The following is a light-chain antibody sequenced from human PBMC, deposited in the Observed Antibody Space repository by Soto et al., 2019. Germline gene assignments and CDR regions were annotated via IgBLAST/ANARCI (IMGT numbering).Light chain of an antibody. CDR2: KDD. Sequence: QPVLTQPPSVSGAPGQRVTISCTGSSSNLGAGAGYDVHWYQQFPGTAPKVLIYKDDQRPSGVPDRFSGSKSGASASLAISGLRSEDEADYYCAVRDDRLSGNWDWVFGGGTKLTVL. J-gene: IGLJ3*02. V-gene: IGLV1-47*01. CDR1: SSNLGAGAGYD. CDR3: AVRDDRLSGNWDWV.